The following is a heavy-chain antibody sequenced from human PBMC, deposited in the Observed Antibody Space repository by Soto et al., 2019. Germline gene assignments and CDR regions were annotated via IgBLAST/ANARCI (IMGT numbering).Heavy chain of an antibody. Sequence: PSETLSLTCTVSGGSISTYYWTWIREPRGNGLEWIGYISYSGSTNYNPSLKSRRTISLNTSKKHFSLKLSSVTAADTAVYYCARGTRATQYYYYFYGMDVWGQATTVTVSS. J-gene: IGHJ6*02. CDR2: ISYSGST. CDR1: GGSISTYY. CDR3: ARGTRATQYYYYFYGMDV. V-gene: IGHV4-59*01.